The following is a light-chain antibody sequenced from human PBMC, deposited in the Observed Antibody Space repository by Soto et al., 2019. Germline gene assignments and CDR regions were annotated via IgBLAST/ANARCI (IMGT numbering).Light chain of an antibody. Sequence: EMVLTQSPGTLSLSPGERATLSCTATQSVSNNLAWYQQKPGQAPRLLIYGASRRATVIPDRFSGSGSGTDFTLTISRLEPEDFAVYYWQQYGGSPQTFGQGTNVEIK. V-gene: IGKV3-20*01. CDR1: QSVSNN. CDR2: GAS. J-gene: IGKJ1*01. CDR3: QQYGGSPQT.